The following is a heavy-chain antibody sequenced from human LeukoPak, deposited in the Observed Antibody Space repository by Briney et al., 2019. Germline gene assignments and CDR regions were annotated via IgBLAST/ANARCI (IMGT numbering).Heavy chain of an antibody. CDR2: ISYDGSNK. CDR3: ARDRDIVVVPAASYGMDV. J-gene: IGHJ6*02. Sequence: GGSLRLSCAASGFTFSSYAMHWVRQAPGKGLEWVAVISYDGSNKYYADSVKGRFTISRDNSKNTLYLQKNSLRAEDTAVYYCARDRDIVVVPAASYGMDVWGQGTTVTVSS. V-gene: IGHV3-30-3*01. CDR1: GFTFSSYA. D-gene: IGHD2-2*01.